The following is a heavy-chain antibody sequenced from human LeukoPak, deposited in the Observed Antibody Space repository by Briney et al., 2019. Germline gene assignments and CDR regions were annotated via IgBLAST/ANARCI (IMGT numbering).Heavy chain of an antibody. CDR3: ARGVSSWYKDPFDS. CDR2: ISSNGATT. D-gene: IGHD6-13*01. Sequence: PGGSLRLSCSASGFTFSSYAMHWVRQAPGKGLEYVSAISSNGATTYYADSVKGRFTISRDNSKNTLYFQMSSLRAEDTAVYYCARGVSSWYKDPFDSWGQGTLVIVSS. J-gene: IGHJ4*02. V-gene: IGHV3-64*04. CDR1: GFTFSSYA.